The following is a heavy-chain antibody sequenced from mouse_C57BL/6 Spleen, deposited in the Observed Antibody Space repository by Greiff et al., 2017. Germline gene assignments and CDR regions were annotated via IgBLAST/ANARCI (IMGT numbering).Heavy chain of an antibody. CDR2: INYDGSST. D-gene: IGHD1-1*01. V-gene: IGHV5-16*01. CDR3: AREYYYGFDY. CDR1: GFTFSDYY. J-gene: IGHJ2*01. Sequence: EVKLVESEGGLVQPGSSMKLSCTASGFTFSDYYMAWVRQVPEKGLEWVANINYDGSSTYYLDSLKSRFIISRDNAKNILYLQMSSLKSEDTATYYCAREYYYGFDYWGQGTTRTVSS.